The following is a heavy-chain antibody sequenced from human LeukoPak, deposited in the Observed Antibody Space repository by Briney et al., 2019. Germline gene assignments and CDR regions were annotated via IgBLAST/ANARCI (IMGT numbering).Heavy chain of an antibody. V-gene: IGHV3-11*04. CDR2: ISSSGSTI. CDR1: GFTFSDYY. Sequence: GGSLRLSCAASGFTFSDYYMSWIRQAPGKGLEWVSYISSSGSTIYYADSVKGRFTISRDNAKNSLYLQMNSLRAEDTAVYYCARGRPEYYYDSSGYYDLTSWGQGTLVTVSS. D-gene: IGHD3-22*01. J-gene: IGHJ4*02. CDR3: ARGRPEYYYDSSGYYDLTS.